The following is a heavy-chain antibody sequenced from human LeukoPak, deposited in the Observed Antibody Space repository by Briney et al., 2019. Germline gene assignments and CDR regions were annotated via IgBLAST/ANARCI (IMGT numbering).Heavy chain of an antibody. CDR3: ARGRDNTSYYYGSGSRNDAFDI. V-gene: IGHV1-69*05. J-gene: IGHJ3*02. Sequence: SVKVSCKASGGTFSSYAISWVRQAPGQGLERMGRIIPIFGTANYAQKFQGRVTITTDESTSTAYMELSSLRSEDTAVYYCARGRDNTSYYYGSGSRNDAFDIWGQGTMVTVSS. D-gene: IGHD3-10*01. CDR1: GGTFSSYA. CDR2: IIPIFGTA.